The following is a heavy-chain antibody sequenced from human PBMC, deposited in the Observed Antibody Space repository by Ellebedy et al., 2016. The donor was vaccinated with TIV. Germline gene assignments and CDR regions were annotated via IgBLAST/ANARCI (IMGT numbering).Heavy chain of an antibody. CDR1: GFIFSIYS. J-gene: IGHJ4*02. Sequence: PGGSLRLSCAASGFIFSIYSMNWVRQAPGKGLEWVSYLTNSGTTKHYADSVSGRFSISRDNAKNSLFLQMSSLRAEDTAVYYCTRDADGNFDIWGQGTLVTVSS. V-gene: IGHV3-48*04. CDR2: LTNSGTTK. D-gene: IGHD1-14*01. CDR3: TRDADGNFDI.